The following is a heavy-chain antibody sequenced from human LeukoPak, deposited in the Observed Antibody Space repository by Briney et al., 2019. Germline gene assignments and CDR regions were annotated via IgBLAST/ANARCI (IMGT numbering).Heavy chain of an antibody. CDR3: AKGASYYFDY. Sequence: RGSLRLSCVVSGFTFSTYSMNWVRQAPGKGLEWVSFISYDGSDKYYADSVKGRFTISRDNSKNTLYLQMNSLRAEDTAVYYCAKGASYYFDYWGQGTLVTVSS. D-gene: IGHD1-26*01. V-gene: IGHV3-30*18. CDR1: GFTFSTYS. CDR2: ISYDGSDK. J-gene: IGHJ4*02.